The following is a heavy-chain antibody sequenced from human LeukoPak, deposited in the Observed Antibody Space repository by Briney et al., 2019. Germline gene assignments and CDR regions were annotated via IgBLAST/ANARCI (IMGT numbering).Heavy chain of an antibody. Sequence: SETLSLTCTVSGGSISSCSYYWGWIRQPPGKGLEWIGSIYYSGSTYYNPSLKSRVTISVGTSKNQFSLKLSSVTAADTAVYFCARGPYSYDSSGAFDIWGQGTMVTVSS. CDR3: ARGPYSYDSSGAFDI. CDR2: IYYSGST. CDR1: GGSISSCSYY. V-gene: IGHV4-39*07. D-gene: IGHD3-22*01. J-gene: IGHJ3*02.